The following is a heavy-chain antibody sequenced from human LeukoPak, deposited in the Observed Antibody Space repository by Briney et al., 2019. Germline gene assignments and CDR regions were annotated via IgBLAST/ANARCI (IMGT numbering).Heavy chain of an antibody. J-gene: IGHJ4*02. CDR2: ISGTGGST. CDR1: GFTFSTYA. V-gene: IGHV3-23*01. D-gene: IGHD5-18*01. CDR3: AKGGYSYGPRTYYFDY. Sequence: GGSLRLSCAASGFTFSTYAMTWVRQAPGKGLEWDSLISGTGGSTYYADSVKGRFTISRDNSKNTLYLQMNSLRAEDTAVYYCAKGGYSYGPRTYYFDYWGQGTLVTVSS.